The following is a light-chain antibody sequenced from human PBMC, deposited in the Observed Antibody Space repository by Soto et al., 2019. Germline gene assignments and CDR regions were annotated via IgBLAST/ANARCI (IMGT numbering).Light chain of an antibody. V-gene: IGKV3-15*01. CDR3: QHYNTSPPT. CDR2: DTS. CDR1: QGIGDT. J-gene: IGKJ4*01. Sequence: EVVMTQSPATLSVSPGEGVTLSCRASQGIGDTLAWYQHKPGQTPRLLIYDTSTRATGVPDRFRGSRSGPELPLTISRLQSEHFAIYYCQHYNTSPPTFGGGTKVESK.